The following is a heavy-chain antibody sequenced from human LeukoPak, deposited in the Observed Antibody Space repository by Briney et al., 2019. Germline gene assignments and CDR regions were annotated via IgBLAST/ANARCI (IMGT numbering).Heavy chain of an antibody. CDR2: VNNGGDTI. Sequence: GGSLRLSCTASGFTFSTYEMNWVRQAPGRGLEWLSYVNNGGDTIYYAESVRGRFTISRDNGKNSLYLQMNSLADEDTALYYCARGRGKDNTSYSFDVWGQGTLVTVSS. J-gene: IGHJ3*01. V-gene: IGHV3-48*03. D-gene: IGHD1-14*01. CDR1: GFTFSTYE. CDR3: ARGRGKDNTSYSFDV.